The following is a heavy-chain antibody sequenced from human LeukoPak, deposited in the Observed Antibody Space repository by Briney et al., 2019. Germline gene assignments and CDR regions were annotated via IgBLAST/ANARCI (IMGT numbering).Heavy chain of an antibody. CDR1: GGSTSSYY. V-gene: IGHV4-59*01. CDR2: AHYSGTT. D-gene: IGHD1-26*01. J-gene: IGHJ3*02. CDR3: AGRTVGATKRGDAFDI. Sequence: PSETLSLTCTVSGGSTSSYYWSWIRQPPGKGLEWIGYAHYSGTTNYNPSLKSRITISVDTSKNQFSLKLSSVTAADTAVYYCAGRTVGATKRGDAFDIWGQGTMVTVSS.